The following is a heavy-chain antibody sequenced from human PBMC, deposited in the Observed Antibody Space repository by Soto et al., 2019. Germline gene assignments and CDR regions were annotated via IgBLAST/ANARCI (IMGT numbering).Heavy chain of an antibody. CDR1: GDSVSSNSAT. J-gene: IGHJ5*01. CDR2: TYYRSKWYN. CDR3: ARLIGNSWLDS. D-gene: IGHD3-16*01. V-gene: IGHV6-1*01. Sequence: QVQLKQSGPGLVKPSQTLSLTCAISGDSVSSNSATWDWIRQSQSRVLEWLGRTYYRSKWYNDYAVSVKSRITINPDTSNNQLSLQLTSLTPDATAVYYCARLIGNSWLDSWGQGTLVTVST.